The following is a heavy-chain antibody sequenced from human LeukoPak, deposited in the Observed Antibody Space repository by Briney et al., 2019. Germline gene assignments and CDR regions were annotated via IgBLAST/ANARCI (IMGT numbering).Heavy chain of an antibody. V-gene: IGHV4-59*01. Sequence: PSETLSLTCAVYGGSFSGYYWSWIRQPPGKGLEWIGYIYYSGSTNYNPSLKSRVTISVDTSKNQFSLKLSSVTAADTAVYYCARDSSLALDYWGQGTLVTVSS. J-gene: IGHJ4*02. D-gene: IGHD2/OR15-2a*01. CDR3: ARDSSLALDY. CDR2: IYYSGST. CDR1: GGSFSGYY.